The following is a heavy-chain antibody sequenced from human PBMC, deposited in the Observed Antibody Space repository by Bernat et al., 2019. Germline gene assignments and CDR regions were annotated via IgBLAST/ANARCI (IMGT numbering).Heavy chain of an antibody. D-gene: IGHD5-12*01. Sequence: QVQLVESGGGVVQPGRPLRLSCAASGFTFSSYGMHWVRQAPGKGLEWVAVIWYDGSNKYYADSVKGRFTISRDNSKNTLYLQMNSLRAEDTALYYCSRDHSVYDFYEGSFWFDPWGQGTLVTVSS. CDR1: GFTFSSYG. CDR3: SRDHSVYDFYEGSFWFDP. V-gene: IGHV3-33*01. CDR2: IWYDGSNK. J-gene: IGHJ5*02.